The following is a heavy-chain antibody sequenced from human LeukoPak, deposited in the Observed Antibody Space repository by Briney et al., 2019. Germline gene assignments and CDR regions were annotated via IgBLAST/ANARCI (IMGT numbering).Heavy chain of an antibody. J-gene: IGHJ1*01. D-gene: IGHD1-1*01. CDR3: ANIEATGYEYFQH. Sequence: PGGSLRLSCAASGFTFSHYDMSWVRQAPGKGLEWVSGISGSGRNTFYADSVKGRFTISRDNSKNTLYLQMRSLRAEDTAVYYCANIEATGYEYFQHWGQGTLVSVSS. CDR2: ISGSGRNT. CDR1: GFTFSHYD. V-gene: IGHV3-23*01.